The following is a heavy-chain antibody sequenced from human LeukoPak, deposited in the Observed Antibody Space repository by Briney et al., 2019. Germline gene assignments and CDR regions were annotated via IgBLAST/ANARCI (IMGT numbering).Heavy chain of an antibody. CDR2: ITARSKSI. CDR1: GFTFSSHD. V-gene: IGHV3-21*01. D-gene: IGHD3-9*01. Sequence: GGSLRLSCATSGFTFSSHDMNWVRQAPGKGLEWVSSITARSKSIDYADSVKGRFAISRDNAKNTLYLQMTSLRAEDAAVYYCARTPNYTYYDILTGYFPPDYWGQGTLVTVSS. J-gene: IGHJ4*02. CDR3: ARTPNYTYYDILTGYFPPDY.